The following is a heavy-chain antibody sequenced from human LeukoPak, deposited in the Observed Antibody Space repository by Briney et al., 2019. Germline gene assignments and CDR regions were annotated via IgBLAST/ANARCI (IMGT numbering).Heavy chain of an antibody. CDR3: AKDGVSGYNLDY. D-gene: IGHD5-24*01. Sequence: GGSLTLSCAASGFTLSTYAMAWLRQAPGKGLDGVATVSNLTGSTYHADSVRERFTVPRDNSNNILYLQMNRLRGKDTAVYYCAKDGVSGYNLDYWGRGTLVTVSS. CDR1: GFTLSTYA. V-gene: IGHV3-23*01. CDR2: VSNLTGST. J-gene: IGHJ4*02.